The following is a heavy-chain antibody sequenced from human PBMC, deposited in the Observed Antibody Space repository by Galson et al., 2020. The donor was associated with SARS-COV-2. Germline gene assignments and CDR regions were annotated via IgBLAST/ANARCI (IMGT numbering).Heavy chain of an antibody. Sequence: SPTLSLTCSVSGGSIRNGTYHRGWVRQPPGKGLEWPASIYRDGTSYYKPPPNSRLIISVDTSNNQFSLKLRSVTAADTAVYYCEGHSGAGSWDYFGMDVWGQGTTVTVS. CDR1: GGSIRNGTYH. CDR2: IYRDGTS. J-gene: IGHJ6*02. CDR3: EGHSGAGSWDYFGMDV. D-gene: IGHD3-16*01. V-gene: IGHV4-39*01.